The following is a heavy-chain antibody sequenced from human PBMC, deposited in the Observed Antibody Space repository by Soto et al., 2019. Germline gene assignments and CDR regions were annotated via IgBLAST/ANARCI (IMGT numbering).Heavy chain of an antibody. D-gene: IGHD4-4*01. V-gene: IGHV3-11*01. CDR3: ARGPSNPTRYYYYYMDV. CDR2: ISSSGSTI. Sequence: GSLRLSCAASGFTFSDYYMSWIRQAPGKGLEWVSYISSSGSTIYYADSVKGRFTISRDNAKNSLYLQMNSLRAEDTAVYYCARGPSNPTRYYYYYMDVWGKGTTVTVSS. J-gene: IGHJ6*03. CDR1: GFTFSDYY.